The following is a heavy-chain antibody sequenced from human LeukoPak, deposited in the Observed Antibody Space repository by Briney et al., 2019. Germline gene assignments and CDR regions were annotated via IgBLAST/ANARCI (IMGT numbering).Heavy chain of an antibody. J-gene: IGHJ4*02. Sequence: PGGSLRLSFAASGFTFSSYAMSWVRQAPGKGLNWASAISGSGGSTYYADSVKGRFTISRDNSKNTLYLQMNSLRAEDTAVYYCAKTDRWLVIANFDYWGQGTLVTVSS. CDR1: GFTFSSYA. D-gene: IGHD2-21*01. V-gene: IGHV3-23*01. CDR2: ISGSGGST. CDR3: AKTDRWLVIANFDY.